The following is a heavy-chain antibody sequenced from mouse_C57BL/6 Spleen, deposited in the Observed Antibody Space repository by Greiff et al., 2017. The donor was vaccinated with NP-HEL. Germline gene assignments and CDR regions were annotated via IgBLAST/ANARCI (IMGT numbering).Heavy chain of an antibody. J-gene: IGHJ4*01. CDR3: AKNYYGSSSYAMDY. V-gene: IGHV2-4*01. D-gene: IGHD1-1*01. CDR1: GFSLTSYG. Sequence: QVQLKQSGPGLVQPSQSLSITCTVSGFSLTSYGVHWVRQPSGKGLEWLGVIWSGGSTDYNAAFISRLSISKDNSKSQVFFKMNSLQADDTAIYYCAKNYYGSSSYAMDYWGQGTSVTVSS. CDR2: IWSGGST.